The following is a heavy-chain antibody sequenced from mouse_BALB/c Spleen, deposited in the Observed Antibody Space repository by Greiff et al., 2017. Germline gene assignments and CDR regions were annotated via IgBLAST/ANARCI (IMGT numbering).Heavy chain of an antibody. D-gene: IGHD1-1*01. J-gene: IGHJ1*01. CDR2: ISSGSSTI. CDR1: GFTFSSFG. CDR3: ARGDGSSPWYFDV. Sequence: EVQVVESGGGLVQPGGSRKLSCAASGFTFSSFGMHWVRQAPEKGLEWVAYISSGSSTIYYADTVKGRFTISRDNPKNTLFLQMTSLRSEDTAMYYCARGDGSSPWYFDVWGAGTTVTVSS. V-gene: IGHV5-17*02.